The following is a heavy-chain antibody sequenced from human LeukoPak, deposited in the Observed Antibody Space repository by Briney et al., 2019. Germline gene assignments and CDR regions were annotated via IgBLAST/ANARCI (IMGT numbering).Heavy chain of an antibody. J-gene: IGHJ4*02. V-gene: IGHV3-23*01. Sequence: GGSLRLSCAASGFTFSSYSMNWVRQAPGKGLEWVSAISGSGGSTYYADSVKGRFTISRDNSKNTLYLQMNSLRAEDTAVYYCAKDSKFYCGGDCYPDYWGQGTLVTVSS. CDR1: GFTFSSYS. D-gene: IGHD2-21*02. CDR2: ISGSGGST. CDR3: AKDSKFYCGGDCYPDY.